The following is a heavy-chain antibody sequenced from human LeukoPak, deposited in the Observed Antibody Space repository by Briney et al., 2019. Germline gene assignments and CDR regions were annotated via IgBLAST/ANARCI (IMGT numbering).Heavy chain of an antibody. CDR1: GGSFSGYY. Sequence: PSGTLSLTCAVYGGSFSGYYWSWIRQPPGKGLEWIGEINHSGSTNYNPSLKSRVTISVDTSKNQFSLKLSSVTAADTAVYYCARGLVVPAANLGGRWFDPWGQGTLVTVSS. CDR2: INHSGST. D-gene: IGHD2-2*01. CDR3: ARGLVVPAANLGGRWFDP. V-gene: IGHV4-34*01. J-gene: IGHJ5*02.